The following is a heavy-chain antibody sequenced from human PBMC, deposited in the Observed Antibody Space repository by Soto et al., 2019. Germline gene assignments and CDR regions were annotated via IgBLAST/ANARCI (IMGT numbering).Heavy chain of an antibody. J-gene: IGHJ4*02. Sequence: EVQLVESGGGLVQPGRSLRLSCAASGFTFDDYAMHWVRQAPGKGLEWVSGISWNSGSIGYADSVKGRFTISRDNAKNSLYLQMNSLRAEDTALYYCAKDPGPQITMVRGGGFDYWGQGTLVTVSS. CDR2: ISWNSGSI. V-gene: IGHV3-9*01. CDR1: GFTFDDYA. CDR3: AKDPGPQITMVRGGGFDY. D-gene: IGHD3-10*01.